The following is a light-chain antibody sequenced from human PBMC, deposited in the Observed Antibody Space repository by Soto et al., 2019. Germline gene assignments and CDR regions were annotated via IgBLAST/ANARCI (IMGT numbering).Light chain of an antibody. J-gene: IGKJ4*01. CDR1: QSVSSY. CDR2: DAS. Sequence: EIVLTQSPATLSLSPGERATLSCRASQSVSSYLAWYQQKPGQAPRLLIYDASNRATGIPARFSGSGSGTEFTLTISGLQSEDSAVYYCQQYNKWPPTFGGGTKVEI. V-gene: IGKV3-11*01. CDR3: QQYNKWPPT.